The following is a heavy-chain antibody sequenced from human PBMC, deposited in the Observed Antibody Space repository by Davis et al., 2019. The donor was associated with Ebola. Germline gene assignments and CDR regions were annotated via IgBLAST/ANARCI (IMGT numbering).Heavy chain of an antibody. CDR3: ARGSVKMDS. V-gene: IGHV4-34*01. CDR1: GFTFSSYA. J-gene: IGHJ4*02. CDR2: INHSGIS. D-gene: IGHD3-22*01. Sequence: ESLKISCAASGFTFSSYAMTWVRQAPGKGLEWIGEINHSGISSYNPALKTRVRMSVDPSKNQFSLRLRSVTAADTAVYYCARGSVKMDSWGQGILVTVSS.